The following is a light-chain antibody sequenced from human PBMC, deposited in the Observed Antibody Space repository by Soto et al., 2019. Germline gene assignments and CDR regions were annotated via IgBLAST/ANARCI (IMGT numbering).Light chain of an antibody. J-gene: IGKJ1*01. V-gene: IGKV3D-15*01. CDR1: QSVSTN. CDR2: DAS. CDR3: HSYDKWTLGT. Sequence: EIVMTQFPATLSESPGERVTLSCRASQSVSTNVAWYQQKPGEAPRLLIFDASARAVDIPGRFSGSVSGTEFTLTISSLQPEDFAVYFCHSYDKWTLGTFGQGTKVHIK.